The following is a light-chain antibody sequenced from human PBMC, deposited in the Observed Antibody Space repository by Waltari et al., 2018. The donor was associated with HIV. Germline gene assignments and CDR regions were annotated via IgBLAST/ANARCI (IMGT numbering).Light chain of an antibody. CDR2: GAS. Sequence: EVVLTQSPHLLSLSPGQRATLFCRASQRVSSGHLAWYQQKSGQAPRLLIYGASSRAAGIPDFTLTINRLEPEDFAVYYCQKYGTSERYTFGQGTKLEIK. CDR3: QKYGTSERYT. J-gene: IGKJ2*01. V-gene: IGKV3-20*01. CDR1: QRVSSGH.